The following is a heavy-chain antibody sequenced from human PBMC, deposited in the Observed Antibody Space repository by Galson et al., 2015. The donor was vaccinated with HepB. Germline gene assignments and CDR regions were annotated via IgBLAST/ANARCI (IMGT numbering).Heavy chain of an antibody. D-gene: IGHD3-22*01. Sequence: SVKVSCKASGGTFSSYAISWVRQAPGQGLEWMGGIIPIFGTANYAQKFQGRVTITADESTSTAYMELSSLRSEDTAVYYCARGDYYDSSGYLTGLDYWGRGTLVTVSS. V-gene: IGHV1-69*13. CDR1: GGTFSSYA. J-gene: IGHJ4*02. CDR3: ARGDYYDSSGYLTGLDY. CDR2: IIPIFGTA.